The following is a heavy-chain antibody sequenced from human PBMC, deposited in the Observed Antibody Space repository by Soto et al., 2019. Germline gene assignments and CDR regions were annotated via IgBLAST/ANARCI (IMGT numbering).Heavy chain of an antibody. CDR1: GITYTTYA. CDR2: INTGNGNT. J-gene: IGHJ5*02. V-gene: IGHV1-3*04. CDR3: ARAISGYVT. Sequence: QVQLVQSGAEVTKPGASVKVSCKASGITYTTYAIHWVRQAPGQGLEWMGWINTGNGNTRYSQRFQGRVTLTTDTSASTAYMDLSSLTSEDTSVYYCARAISGYVTWGQGTLSTFSS. D-gene: IGHD5-12*01.